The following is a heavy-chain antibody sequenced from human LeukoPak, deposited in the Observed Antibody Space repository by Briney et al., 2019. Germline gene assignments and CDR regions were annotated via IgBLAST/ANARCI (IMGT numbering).Heavy chain of an antibody. Sequence: GASVKVSCKSSGYTFTSYGISWVRQAPGQGLEWMGLISTYNGNTNYAQKLQGRVTMTTDTSTSTAYTELGSLRSDDTAVYCCARDSRGYCSGGSCYSGYWGQGTLVTVSS. V-gene: IGHV1-18*04. CDR3: ARDSRGYCSGGSCYSGY. D-gene: IGHD2-15*01. J-gene: IGHJ4*02. CDR1: GYTFTSYG. CDR2: ISTYNGNT.